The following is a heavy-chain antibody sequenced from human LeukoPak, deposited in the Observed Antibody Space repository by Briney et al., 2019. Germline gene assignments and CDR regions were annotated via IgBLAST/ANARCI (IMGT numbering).Heavy chain of an antibody. CDR1: GFTFSSYS. CDR2: ISSSSSYI. J-gene: IGHJ1*01. CDR3: ARDLAITAQENEGLRLQYFQH. D-gene: IGHD3-16*01. Sequence: GGSLRLSCAASGFTFSSYSMNWVRQAPGKGLEWVSSISSSSSYIYYADSVKGRFTISRDNAKNSLYLQMNSLRAEDTTVYYCARDLAITAQENEGLRLQYFQHWGQGTLVTVSS. V-gene: IGHV3-21*01.